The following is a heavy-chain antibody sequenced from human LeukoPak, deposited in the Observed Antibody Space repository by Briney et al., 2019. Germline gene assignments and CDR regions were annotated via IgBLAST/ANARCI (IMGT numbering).Heavy chain of an antibody. CDR3: ASSPRLTTSWFLFDS. Sequence: SETLSLTCSVSGDSFSNYYWTWIRQPPGKGLEWIGYVYYSGSTNYNPSLKTRLHLSVDTSKNRFSLKLSSVTAAYTAVYYCASSPRLTTSWFLFDSWGHGTLVTVSS. J-gene: IGHJ5*01. CDR1: GDSFSNYY. D-gene: IGHD2-2*01. V-gene: IGHV4-59*08. CDR2: VYYSGST.